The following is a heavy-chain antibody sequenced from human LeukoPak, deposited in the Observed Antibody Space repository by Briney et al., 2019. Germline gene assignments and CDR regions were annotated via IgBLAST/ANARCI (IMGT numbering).Heavy chain of an antibody. D-gene: IGHD3-16*01. J-gene: IGHJ4*02. CDR2: INPNSGGT. CDR1: GCTFTGYY. Sequence: ASVKVSCKASGCTFTGYYMHWVRQAPGQGLEWMGRINPNSGGTNYAQKFQGRVTMTRDTSISTAYMELSRLRSDDTAVYYCARLGASDYVWGKWWYFDYWGQGTLVTVSS. V-gene: IGHV1-2*06. CDR3: ARLGASDYVWGKWWYFDY.